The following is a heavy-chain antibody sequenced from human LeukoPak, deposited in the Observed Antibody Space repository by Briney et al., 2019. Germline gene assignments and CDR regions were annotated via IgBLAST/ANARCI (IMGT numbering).Heavy chain of an antibody. Sequence: SETLSLTCTVSGDSITNYFWSWIRQPPGKGLEWIGYIYHTGNTNYKPSLKSRVTISVDTSTNQLSLRLRSVTAADTAVYYCARGRVAYSAYYFDYWGRGTLVTVSS. CDR3: ARGRVAYSAYYFDY. V-gene: IGHV4-59*01. D-gene: IGHD2-15*01. CDR2: IYHTGNT. CDR1: GDSITNYF. J-gene: IGHJ4*02.